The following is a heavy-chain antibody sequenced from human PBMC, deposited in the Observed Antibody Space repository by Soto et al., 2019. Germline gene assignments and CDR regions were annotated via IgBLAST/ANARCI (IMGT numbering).Heavy chain of an antibody. Sequence: SETLSLTCSASGGSVYDFYWDWLRQSPGKGLEWIGNIYNTGTTNYNPSLRSRSTISIDTSKNQFSLHLKSVTAADSAMYFCARGHGVYVRFDFWGQGALVTVSS. D-gene: IGHD3-16*01. CDR3: ARGHGVYVRFDF. CDR1: GGSVYDFY. CDR2: IYNTGTT. J-gene: IGHJ4*02. V-gene: IGHV4-59*02.